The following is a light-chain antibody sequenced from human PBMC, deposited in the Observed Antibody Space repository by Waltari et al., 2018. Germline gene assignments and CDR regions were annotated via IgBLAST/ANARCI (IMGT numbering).Light chain of an antibody. CDR1: SSDVGGYNY. J-gene: IGLJ2*01. Sequence: QSALTQPASVSGSPGQSITISCTGTSSDVGGYNYVSWYQQHPGKAPKLMIYDVSNRPSGVSTRCSASKSGNTASLTISGLQAEDEADYYCSSSTSSSTLAFGGGTKLTVL. V-gene: IGLV2-14*03. CDR3: SSSTSSSTLA. CDR2: DVS.